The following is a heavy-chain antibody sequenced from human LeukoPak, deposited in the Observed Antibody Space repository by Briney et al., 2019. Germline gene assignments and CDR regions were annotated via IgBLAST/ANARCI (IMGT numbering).Heavy chain of an antibody. CDR1: GITLNNYG. CDR2: ISGSGGST. V-gene: IGHV3-23*01. D-gene: IGHD3-10*01. Sequence: PGGSVRLFCRVWGITLNNYGKRCARGARGRGVVWVACISGSGGSTNFADSVKGRFTISRDNSKSTLFLQMNSLGAEDTAVYYCAKVYYHGPGSFIFDYWGQGALVTVSS. CDR3: AKVYYHGPGSFIFDY. J-gene: IGHJ4*02.